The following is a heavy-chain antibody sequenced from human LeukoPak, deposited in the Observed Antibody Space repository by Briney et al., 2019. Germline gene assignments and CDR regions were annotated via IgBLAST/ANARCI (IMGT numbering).Heavy chain of an antibody. D-gene: IGHD7-27*01. CDR3: ARGQTLGTTFDY. J-gene: IGHJ4*02. Sequence: GGSLRLSCAASGFTVSSNYMSCVRQAPGKGLEWVSVIYSGGNTDYADSVKGRFTISRDNSKNTLYLQMNSLRAEDTAVYYCARGQTLGTTFDYWGQGTLVTVSS. CDR1: GFTVSSNY. CDR2: IYSGGNT. V-gene: IGHV3-66*01.